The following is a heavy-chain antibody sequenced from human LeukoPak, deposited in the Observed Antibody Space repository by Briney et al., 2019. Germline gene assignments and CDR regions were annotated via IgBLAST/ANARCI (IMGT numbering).Heavy chain of an antibody. CDR1: GASIGTYL. D-gene: IGHD3-16*01. V-gene: IGHV4-4*07. CDR2: IYTSATT. Sequence: PSETLSLTCTVSGASIGTYLWSWIREPAGKRLEWIGRIYTSATTNYNPSFESRVTLPLDTSKNQLSLRLTSVTAADTAIYYCARDRFGWFDPWGQGTRVTVSS. J-gene: IGHJ5*02. CDR3: ARDRFGWFDP.